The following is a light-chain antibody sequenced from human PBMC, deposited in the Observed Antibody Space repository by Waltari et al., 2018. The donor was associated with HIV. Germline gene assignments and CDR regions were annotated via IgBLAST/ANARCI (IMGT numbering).Light chain of an antibody. CDR3: SSYTSSSTRV. CDR2: DVS. V-gene: IGLV2-14*03. J-gene: IGLJ3*02. CDR1: NNAVGGYNY. Sequence: QSALTQPASVSGSPGQSITISSTGTNNAVGGYNYVSWYQQHPGKAPKLMIYDVSNRPSGVCNRFAGSNSGNTASLTIFGLQAEDEADYYCSSYTSSSTRVFGGGTKLTVL.